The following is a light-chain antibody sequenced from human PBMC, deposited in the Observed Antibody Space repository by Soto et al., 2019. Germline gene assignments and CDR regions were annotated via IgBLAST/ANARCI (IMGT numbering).Light chain of an antibody. Sequence: QSVLTQPPSASGSPGQSVTISCTGTSSDVGGYNYVSWYQQHPGKAPKLIIYEVSKRPSGVPDRFSGSKSGNTASLTVSGPRPEDEADYYCSSYAGSNNFRVFGTGTKLTVL. J-gene: IGLJ1*01. V-gene: IGLV2-8*01. CDR3: SSYAGSNNFRV. CDR2: EVS. CDR1: SSDVGGYNY.